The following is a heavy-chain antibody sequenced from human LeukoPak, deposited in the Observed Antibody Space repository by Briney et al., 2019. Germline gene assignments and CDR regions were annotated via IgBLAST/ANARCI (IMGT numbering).Heavy chain of an antibody. D-gene: IGHD3-22*01. Sequence: GGSLRLSCAASGFTFSSYAMSWVRQAPGKGLEWVSAISGSGGSTYYADSVKGRFTISRDNSKNTLYLQMNSLRAEDTAVYYCAKVPQYYYDSSGSDYWGQGTLVTASS. J-gene: IGHJ4*02. CDR1: GFTFSSYA. CDR3: AKVPQYYYDSSGSDY. V-gene: IGHV3-23*01. CDR2: ISGSGGST.